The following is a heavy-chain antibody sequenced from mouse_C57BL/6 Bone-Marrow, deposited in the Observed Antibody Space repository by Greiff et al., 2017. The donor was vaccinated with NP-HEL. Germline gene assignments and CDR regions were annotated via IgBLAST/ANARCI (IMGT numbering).Heavy chain of an antibody. D-gene: IGHD1-1*01. CDR2: IWTGGGT. J-gene: IGHJ2*01. Sequence: VKLVESGPGLVAPSPSLSITCTVSGFSLTSYAISWVRQPPGKGLEWLGVIWTGGGTNYNSALKSRLSISKDNSKSQVFLKMNSLQTDDTARYYCARVYYGSSYRLDYWGQGTTLTVSS. V-gene: IGHV2-9-1*01. CDR1: GFSLTSYA. CDR3: ARVYYGSSYRLDY.